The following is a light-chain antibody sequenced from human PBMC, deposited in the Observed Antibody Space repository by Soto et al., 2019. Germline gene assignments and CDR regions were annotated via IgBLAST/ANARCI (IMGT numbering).Light chain of an antibody. Sequence: CTGTSSDVGGYNYVSWYQQHPGKAPKLMIXEVSNRPSGVSNRFSGSKSGNTASLTISGLQAEDEADYYCSSYTSSSTRVFGGGTKLTVL. J-gene: IGLJ3*02. CDR1: SSDVGGYNY. V-gene: IGLV2-14*01. CDR3: SSYTSSSTRV. CDR2: EVS.